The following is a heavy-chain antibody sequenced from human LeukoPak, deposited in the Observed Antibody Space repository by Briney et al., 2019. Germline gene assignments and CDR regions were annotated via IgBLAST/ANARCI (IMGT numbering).Heavy chain of an antibody. Sequence: ASVKVSCKASGYTFTSYGMSWVRQAPGQGLEWMGWISAYNGNTNYAQKFQGRVTITTDESTSTAYMELSSLRSEHTAVYSCARGLPDLRFTPFGYWGQGTLVTVSS. D-gene: IGHD3-16*01. CDR3: ARGLPDLRFTPFGY. V-gene: IGHV1-18*01. CDR2: ISAYNGNT. CDR1: GYTFTSYG. J-gene: IGHJ4*02.